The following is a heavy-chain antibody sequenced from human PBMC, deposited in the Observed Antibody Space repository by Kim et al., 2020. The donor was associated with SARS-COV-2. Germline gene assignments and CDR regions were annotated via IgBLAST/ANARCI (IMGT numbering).Heavy chain of an antibody. Sequence: YAEKFQGGVTMTRDTSTSTVYMELSSLRSEDTSVYYCAKDPYGSGTNWFDPWGQGTLVTVSS. D-gene: IGHD3-10*01. J-gene: IGHJ5*02. CDR3: AKDPYGSGTNWFDP. V-gene: IGHV1-46*01.